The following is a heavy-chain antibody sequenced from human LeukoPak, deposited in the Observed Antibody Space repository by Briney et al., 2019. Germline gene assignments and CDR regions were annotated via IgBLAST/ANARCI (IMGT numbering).Heavy chain of an antibody. D-gene: IGHD2-21*02. Sequence: PGGSLRLSCAASGFTFSSYSMNWVRQAPGKGLEWLSYISSSSTTIYYADSVQGRFTISRDNAKNSLYLQMNCLGSEDTAVYYCARGPRDIVVVTHALDMWGPGTMVTVSS. V-gene: IGHV3-48*01. CDR3: ARGPRDIVVVTHALDM. CDR1: GFTFSSYS. CDR2: ISSSSTTI. J-gene: IGHJ3*02.